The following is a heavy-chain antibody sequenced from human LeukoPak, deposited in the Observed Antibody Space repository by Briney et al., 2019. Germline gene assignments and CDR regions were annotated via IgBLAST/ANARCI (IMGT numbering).Heavy chain of an antibody. V-gene: IGHV4-4*07. J-gene: IGHJ5*02. Sequence: SETLSLTCTASGGSISSYYWSWIRQPAGKGLEWIGRIYTSGSTNYNPSLKSRVTMSVDTSKNQFSLKLSSVTAADTAVYYCARGEMHYGSGSYSRSWFDPWGQGTLVTVSS. D-gene: IGHD3-10*01. CDR3: ARGEMHYGSGSYSRSWFDP. CDR1: GGSISSYY. CDR2: IYTSGST.